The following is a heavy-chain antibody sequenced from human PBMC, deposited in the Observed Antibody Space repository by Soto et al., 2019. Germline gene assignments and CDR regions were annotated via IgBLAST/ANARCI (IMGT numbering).Heavy chain of an antibody. V-gene: IGHV1-69*01. CDR2: IIPILGTA. J-gene: IGHJ3*02. Sequence: QVQLVQTGAEVKKPGSSVKVSCQASGGTFSSYAISWVRQAPGQGLDWMGGIIPILGTANYAQKFQGRVTITADETTSTADMELSSLRSEDTAVYYCARTNAIRQKWEPYAFDIWGQGTLVTVSS. CDR1: GGTFSSYA. CDR3: ARTNAIRQKWEPYAFDI. D-gene: IGHD1-26*01.